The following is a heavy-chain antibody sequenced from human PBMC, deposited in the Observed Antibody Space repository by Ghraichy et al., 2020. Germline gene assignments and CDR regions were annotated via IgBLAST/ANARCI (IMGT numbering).Heavy chain of an antibody. CDR1: GFTFSNYN. D-gene: IGHD2-2*01. CDR2: ISSSSSTI. J-gene: IGHJ4*02. CDR3: ARGYSTASWFTVGY. Sequence: GGSLRLSCEGSGFTFSNYNMNWVRQAPGKGLEWVSYISSSSSTIYYADSVRGRFTTSRDNAKNSLYLQMNSLRDEDTAVYYCARGYSTASWFTVGYWGQGTLVTVSS. V-gene: IGHV3-48*02.